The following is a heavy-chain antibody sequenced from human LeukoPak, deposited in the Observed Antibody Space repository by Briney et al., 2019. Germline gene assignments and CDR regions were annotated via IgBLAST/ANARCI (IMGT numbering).Heavy chain of an antibody. Sequence: ASVKVSCKASGYTFTSYDINWVRQATGQGLEWMGWMNPNSGNTGYAQKFQGRVTMTRNTSISTAYMELSSLRAEDTVVYYCARVAPRGIWFGELNFDYWGQGTLVTVSS. D-gene: IGHD3-10*01. CDR1: GYTFTSYD. CDR2: MNPNSGNT. J-gene: IGHJ4*02. V-gene: IGHV1-8*01. CDR3: ARVAPRGIWFGELNFDY.